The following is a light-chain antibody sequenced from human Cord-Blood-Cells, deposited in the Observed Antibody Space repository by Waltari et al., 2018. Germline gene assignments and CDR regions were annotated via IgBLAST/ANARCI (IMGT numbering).Light chain of an antibody. V-gene: IGKV2-30*02. CDR3: MQGTHWPPWT. CDR2: KVS. Sequence: DVVMTQSPLSLPVTLGQPASISCRSSQSLVHSDGNTYLNWFQQRPGQSQRRLIYKVSTRDSGVPDRLSGSGSGTDFTLKISRVEAEDVGVYYCMQGTHWPPWTFGQGTKVEIK. CDR1: QSLVHSDGNTY. J-gene: IGKJ1*01.